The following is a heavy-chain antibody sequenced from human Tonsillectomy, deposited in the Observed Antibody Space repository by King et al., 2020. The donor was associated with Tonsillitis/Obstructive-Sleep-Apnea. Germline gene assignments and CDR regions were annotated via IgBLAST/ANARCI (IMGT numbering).Heavy chain of an antibody. CDR1: GFSLSTSGVG. V-gene: IGHV2-5*02. CDR2: IYWDDDK. D-gene: IGHD1-1*01. J-gene: IGHJ3*02. Sequence: TLKESGPTLVEPTQTLTLTCTFSGFSLSTSGVGVGWIRQPPGKALEWLALIYWDDDKRYSPSLKSRLTITKDTSKNQVVLTMTNMDPVDTATYYCAHRHSVQLERNDAFDIWGHGTMVTVSS. CDR3: AHRHSVQLERNDAFDI.